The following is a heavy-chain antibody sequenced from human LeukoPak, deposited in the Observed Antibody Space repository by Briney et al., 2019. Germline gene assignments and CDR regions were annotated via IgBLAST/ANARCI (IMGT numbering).Heavy chain of an antibody. Sequence: PSETLSLTCAVYGGSFSGYYWSWIRQPPGKGLEWIGEINLSGSTNYNPSLKSRVTISVDTSKNQFSLHLSSVTAADTAVYYCARGVDEYSGSWYPLWGQGTLVTVSS. CDR1: GGSFSGYY. J-gene: IGHJ4*02. CDR2: INLSGST. V-gene: IGHV4-34*01. D-gene: IGHD6-13*01. CDR3: ARGVDEYSGSWYPL.